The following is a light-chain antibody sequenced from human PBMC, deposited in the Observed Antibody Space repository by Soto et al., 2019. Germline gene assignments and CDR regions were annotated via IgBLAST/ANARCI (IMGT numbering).Light chain of an antibody. J-gene: IGLJ2*01. CDR3: CSYAGSSTV. CDR1: SSDVGSYNL. CDR2: EGS. V-gene: IGLV2-23*01. Sequence: QSALTQPASLSGSPGQSITISCTGTSSDVGSYNLVSWYQQHPGKAPKLMIYEGSKRPSGVSNRFSGSKSGNTASLTISGVQAEDEADYYCCSYAGSSTVFGGGTKLTVL.